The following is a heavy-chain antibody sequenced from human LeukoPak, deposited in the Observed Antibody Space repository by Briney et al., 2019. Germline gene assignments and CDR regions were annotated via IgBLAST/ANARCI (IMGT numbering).Heavy chain of an antibody. CDR2: LYSGGTT. V-gene: IGHV3-66*01. D-gene: IGHD2-2*01. J-gene: IGHJ3*02. CDR3: ARDCISTSCTDAFDI. CDR1: GFTVSSNY. Sequence: GGPLRLSCAASGFTVSSNYMNWVRQAPGRGLEWVSVLYSGGTTYYGDSVKGRFTISRDNSKNTLYLQMNSLRAEDTAVYYCARDCISTSCTDAFDIWGQGTMVTVSS.